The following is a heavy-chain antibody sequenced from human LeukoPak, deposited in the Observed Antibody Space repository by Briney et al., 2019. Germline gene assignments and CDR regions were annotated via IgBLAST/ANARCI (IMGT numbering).Heavy chain of an antibody. Sequence: PGRSLRLSCAASGFNFNDYAMHWVRQAPGKGLEWVSGISWNSGTVAYADSVKGRFTISRDNSKKSLYLQMNSLRAEDMALYYCAKASAHWYFDLWGRGTLVTVSS. D-gene: IGHD6-6*01. J-gene: IGHJ2*01. V-gene: IGHV3-9*03. CDR3: AKASAHWYFDL. CDR2: ISWNSGTV. CDR1: GFNFNDYA.